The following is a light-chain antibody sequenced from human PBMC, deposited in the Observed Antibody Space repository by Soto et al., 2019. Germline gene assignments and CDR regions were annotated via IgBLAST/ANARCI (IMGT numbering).Light chain of an antibody. J-gene: IGKJ5*01. CDR1: QSVSNS. CDR3: HQRYNWPRVT. V-gene: IGKV3-11*01. Sequence: EIVLTQSPATLSLSPGERVTLPCRASQSVSNSLAWYQQKPGQPPRLLLYDVSNRATGIPARFSGSGSGTDFTLTITSLEPEDFAVYFCHQRYNWPRVTFGQGTRLEIK. CDR2: DVS.